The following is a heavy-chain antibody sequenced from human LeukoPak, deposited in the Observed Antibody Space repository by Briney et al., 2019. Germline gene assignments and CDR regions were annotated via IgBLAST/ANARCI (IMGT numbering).Heavy chain of an antibody. CDR1: GGSISSSSHY. CDR3: ARQGESLTWLDP. J-gene: IGHJ5*02. CDR2: IYYSGSS. Sequence: SETLSLTCTVSGGSISSSSHYWAWIRQPPGKGLEWIGSIYYSGSSYYNPSLNSRATISVDTSKSQFSLKLNFATAADTAVYYCARQGESLTWLDPWGQGTLVTVSS. D-gene: IGHD2-21*01. V-gene: IGHV4-39*01.